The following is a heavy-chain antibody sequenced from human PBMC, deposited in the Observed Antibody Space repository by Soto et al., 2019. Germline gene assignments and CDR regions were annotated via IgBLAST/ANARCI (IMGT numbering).Heavy chain of an antibody. Sequence: QVQLVQSGAEVKKPGSSVKVSCKASGGTFSSYAISWVRQAPGQGLEWMGGIIPIFGTANYAQKFQGRVTIPADESTSTAYMELSSLRSEDTAVYYCARGGNYYDSSGYYYDHWGQGTLVTVSS. CDR1: GGTFSSYA. CDR2: IIPIFGTA. J-gene: IGHJ4*02. V-gene: IGHV1-69*01. CDR3: ARGGNYYDSSGYYYDH. D-gene: IGHD3-22*01.